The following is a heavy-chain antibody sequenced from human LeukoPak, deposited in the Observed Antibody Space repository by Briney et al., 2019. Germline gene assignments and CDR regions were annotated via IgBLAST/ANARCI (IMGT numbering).Heavy chain of an antibody. D-gene: IGHD6-13*01. V-gene: IGHV3-48*04. Sequence: GGSLRLSCAASGFTFSSYSMSWVRQAPGKGLEWVSYISSSSSTIYYADSVKGRFTISRDNAKNSLYLQMNSLRAEDTAVYYCARAKRELAAAGYDYWGQGTLVTVSS. CDR3: ARAKRELAAAGYDY. CDR2: ISSSSSTI. CDR1: GFTFSSYS. J-gene: IGHJ4*02.